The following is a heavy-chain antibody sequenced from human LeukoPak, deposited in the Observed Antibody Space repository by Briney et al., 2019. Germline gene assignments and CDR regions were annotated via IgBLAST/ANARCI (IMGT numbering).Heavy chain of an antibody. V-gene: IGHV1-18*01. J-gene: IGHJ4*02. D-gene: IGHD3-9*01. Sequence: GPVKVSFKASGYTFTSYGISWVRQAPGQGLEWMGWISAYNGNTNYAQKLQGRVTMTTDTSTSTAYMELRSLRSDDTAVYYCARDEHYDILTGYYNVDYWGQGTLVTVSS. CDR2: ISAYNGNT. CDR3: ARDEHYDILTGYYNVDY. CDR1: GYTFTSYG.